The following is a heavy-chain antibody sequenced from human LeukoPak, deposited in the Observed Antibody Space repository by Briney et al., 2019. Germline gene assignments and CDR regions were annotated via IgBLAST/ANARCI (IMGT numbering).Heavy chain of an antibody. J-gene: IGHJ6*03. D-gene: IGHD1-26*01. V-gene: IGHV3-53*01. CDR3: ARANGELWDNTSYYYMDV. CDR2: INSDGSK. CDR1: GFTVTTNY. Sequence: PGGSLRLSCAASGFTVTTNYMSWVRQGPGKGLVWVSIINSDGSKYYANSVKGRFTISRDNSKNTLDLQMNSLGAEDTAVYYCARANGELWDNTSYYYMDVWGKGTTVTVSS.